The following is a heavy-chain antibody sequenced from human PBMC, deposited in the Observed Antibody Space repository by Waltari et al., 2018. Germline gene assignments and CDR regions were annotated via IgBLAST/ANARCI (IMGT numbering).Heavy chain of an antibody. J-gene: IGHJ3*02. Sequence: EVQLLESGGGLVQPGGSLRLSCAASGFTFSSYAMSWVRRAPGKGLEWVSGIYSGGSIYDADSVKGRFTISRDKSKNTLYLQMNSLRAEDTAVYYCAKDDKAAAPFDIWGQGTMVTVSS. CDR2: IYSGGSI. CDR1: GFTFSSYA. V-gene: IGHV3-23*03. D-gene: IGHD6-13*01. CDR3: AKDDKAAAPFDI.